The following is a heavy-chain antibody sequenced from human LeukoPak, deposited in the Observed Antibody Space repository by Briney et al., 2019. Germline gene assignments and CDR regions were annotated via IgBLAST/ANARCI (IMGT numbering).Heavy chain of an antibody. CDR2: CHNSGTS. CDR3: TRGAGWLIDY. J-gene: IGHJ4*02. CDR1: DDSISDYY. D-gene: IGHD3-16*01. V-gene: IGHV4-59*01. Sequence: SETLSLTCTVSDDSISDYYRGWIRQPPGKGLEWIGYCHNSGTSTYNPSLKSRVTISADTSKNQFSLKLNSLTTADTAVYYCTRGAGWLIDYWGQGILVTVSS.